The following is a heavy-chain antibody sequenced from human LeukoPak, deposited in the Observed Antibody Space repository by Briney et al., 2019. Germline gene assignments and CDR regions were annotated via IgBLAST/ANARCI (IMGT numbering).Heavy chain of an antibody. CDR2: ISGSGGST. CDR3: AKGTYYDFWSGYGPPDFYYYYYMDV. Sequence: GGSLRLSCAASGFTFSSYAMSWVRQAPGKGLEWVSAISGSGGSTYYADSVKGRFTISRDNSKNTLYLQVNSLRAEDTAVYYCAKGTYYDFWSGYGPPDFYYYYYMDVWGKGTTVTVSS. J-gene: IGHJ6*03. D-gene: IGHD3-3*01. CDR1: GFTFSSYA. V-gene: IGHV3-23*01.